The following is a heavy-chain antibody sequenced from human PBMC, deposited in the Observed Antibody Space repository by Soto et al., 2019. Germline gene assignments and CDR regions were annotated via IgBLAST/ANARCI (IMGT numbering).Heavy chain of an antibody. CDR2: IYHSGST. CDR1: GGSISSGGYS. CDR3: ARSTYYYDSSGYDFQKFDP. V-gene: IGHV4-30-2*01. J-gene: IGHJ5*02. Sequence: SETLSLTCAVSGGSISSGGYSWSWIRQPPGKGLEWIGYIYHSGSTYYNPSLKSRVTISVDRSKNQFSLKLSSVTAADTAVYYCARSTYYYDSSGYDFQKFDPWGQGTLVTVS. D-gene: IGHD3-22*01.